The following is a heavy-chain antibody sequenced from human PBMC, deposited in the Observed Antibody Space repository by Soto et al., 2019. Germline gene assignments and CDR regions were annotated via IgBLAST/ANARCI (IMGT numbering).Heavy chain of an antibody. CDR2: INAGNGNT. CDR1: GGTFSSYA. Sequence: ASVKVSRKASGGTFSSYAISWVRQAPGQRLEWMGWINAGNGNTKYSQKFQGRVTITRDTSASTAYMELSSLRSEDTAVYYCARDPGPYYFDYWGQGTLVTVSS. V-gene: IGHV1-3*01. CDR3: ARDPGPYYFDY. J-gene: IGHJ4*02.